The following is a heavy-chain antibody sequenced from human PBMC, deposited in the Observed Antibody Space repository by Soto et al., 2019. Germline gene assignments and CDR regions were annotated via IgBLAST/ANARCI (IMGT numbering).Heavy chain of an antibody. CDR2: IKQDGSEK. J-gene: IGHJ4*02. CDR1: TFTFASYW. Sequence: EMQLVESGGGLVQPGGSLRLSCAASTFTFASYWMSWVRRAPGKGLEWVANIKQDGSEKYYVDSVKGRFTISRDNAKNSVYLQMNSLRAEDTAVYYCARGGGSIGGIFDYWGQGTLVTVSS. CDR3: ARGGGSIGGIFDY. V-gene: IGHV3-7*05.